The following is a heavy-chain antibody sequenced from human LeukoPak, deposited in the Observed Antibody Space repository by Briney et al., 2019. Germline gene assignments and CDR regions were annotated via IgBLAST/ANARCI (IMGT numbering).Heavy chain of an antibody. D-gene: IGHD2-2*01. CDR1: GGTFSSYT. Sequence: SVKVSCKASGGTFSSYTISWVRQAPGQGLEWMGRIIPILRIAKCAQKFQGRVTITADKSTSTAYMELSSVRSEDTAVYYCARAPVVPAALSPDAFDIWGQGTMVTVSS. V-gene: IGHV1-69*02. CDR3: ARAPVVPAALSPDAFDI. J-gene: IGHJ3*02. CDR2: IIPILRIA.